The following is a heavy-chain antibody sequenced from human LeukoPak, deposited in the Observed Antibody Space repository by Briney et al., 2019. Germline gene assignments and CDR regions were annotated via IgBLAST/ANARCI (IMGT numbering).Heavy chain of an antibody. J-gene: IGHJ4*02. CDR2: TSAYNGNT. CDR1: GYTFTSYG. CDR3: ARDREELVPAAIPEGIVGIPGDY. Sequence: GASVKVSCKASGYTFTSYGISWVRQAPGQGLEWMGWTSAYNGNTNYAQKLQGRVTMTTDTSTSTAYMELRSLRSDDTAVYYCARDREELVPAAIPEGIVGIPGDYWGQGTLVTLSS. V-gene: IGHV1-18*01. D-gene: IGHD2-2*02.